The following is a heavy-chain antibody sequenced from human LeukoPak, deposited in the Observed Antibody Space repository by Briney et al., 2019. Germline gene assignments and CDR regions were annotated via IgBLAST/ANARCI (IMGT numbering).Heavy chain of an antibody. D-gene: IGHD6-6*01. Sequence: GRSLRLSCAASGFTFDDYAMHWVRQAPGKGLEWVSGITWNSGSIGYADSVKGRFTISRDNAKNSLYLQMNSLRAEDTALYYCAKDIEYSSSSGDYYYGMDVWGQGTTATVSS. J-gene: IGHJ6*02. CDR2: ITWNSGSI. CDR1: GFTFDDYA. CDR3: AKDIEYSSSSGDYYYGMDV. V-gene: IGHV3-9*01.